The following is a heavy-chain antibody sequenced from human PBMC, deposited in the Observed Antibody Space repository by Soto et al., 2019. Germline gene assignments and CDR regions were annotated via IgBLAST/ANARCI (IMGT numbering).Heavy chain of an antibody. V-gene: IGHV5-51*01. D-gene: IGHD2-2*01. J-gene: IGHJ4*02. Sequence: GESLKISCKGSGFTFTSYWIAWVRQMPGKGLEWMGIIYPGDSDSSYSPSFQGQVTISADKSINTAYLHWSSLKASDAAIYYCAKHEGYCSTTTCSNFDYRGKGTLVTVSS. CDR3: AKHEGYCSTTTCSNFDY. CDR2: IYPGDSDS. CDR1: GFTFTSYW.